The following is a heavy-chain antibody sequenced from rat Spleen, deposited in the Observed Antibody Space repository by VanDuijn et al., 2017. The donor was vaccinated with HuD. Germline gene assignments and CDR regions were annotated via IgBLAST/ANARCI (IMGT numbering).Heavy chain of an antibody. CDR2: RWGDGNT. CDR3: ARQTQRQWPYYLDY. D-gene: IGHD1-1*01. Sequence: QVQMKETGPGLVQTTQTLSVTCTVSGFSLTSYGVHWVRQAPGKGLEWMGIRWGDGNTNYNSDPKSRLSISRDTSKSQVYLKVNSLQFEDTGTYYCARQTQRQWPYYLDYWGQGVMVTVSS. CDR1: GFSLTSYG. V-gene: IGHV2-77*01. J-gene: IGHJ2*01.